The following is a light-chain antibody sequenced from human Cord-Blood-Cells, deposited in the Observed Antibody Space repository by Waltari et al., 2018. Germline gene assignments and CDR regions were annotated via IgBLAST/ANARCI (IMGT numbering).Light chain of an antibody. CDR2: QDS. CDR3: QAWDSSTYV. V-gene: IGLV3-1*01. J-gene: IGLJ1*01. Sequence: SYELTQPPSVSVSPGQTASLPCPGYNSGAKSPCWYQQKPGQSPVLVIYQDSKRPSGIPERFSGSNSGNTATLTISGTQAMDEADYYCQAWDSSTYVFGTGTKVTVL. CDR1: NSGAKS.